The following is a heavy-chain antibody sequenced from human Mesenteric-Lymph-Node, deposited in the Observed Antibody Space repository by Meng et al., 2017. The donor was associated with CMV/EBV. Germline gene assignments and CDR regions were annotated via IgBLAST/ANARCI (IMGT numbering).Heavy chain of an antibody. J-gene: IGHJ5*02. CDR2: IWGDGSEK. CDR1: GFTFRNFG. CDR3: AKGGSGSYDWFDP. Sequence: AASGFTFRNFGMHWVRQAPGKGLEWVAVIWGDGSEKYYSDSVKGRFTISRDNPKNTLYLQMNSLRPEDTAVYFCAKGGSGSYDWFDPWGQGTLVTVSS. V-gene: IGHV3-33*03. D-gene: IGHD1-26*01.